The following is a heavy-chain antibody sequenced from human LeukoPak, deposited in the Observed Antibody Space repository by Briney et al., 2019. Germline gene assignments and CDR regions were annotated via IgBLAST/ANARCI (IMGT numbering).Heavy chain of an antibody. J-gene: IGHJ4*02. D-gene: IGHD3-22*01. CDR1: GGSISSGGYY. Sequence: TQTLSLTCTVSGGSISSGGYYWSWIRQHPGKGLEWIGYIYYSGSTYYNPSLKSRVTISVDTSKNQFSLKLSSVTAADTAVYYCARSHYYDSSGYYGWGQGTLVTVSS. V-gene: IGHV4-31*03. CDR2: IYYSGST. CDR3: ARSHYYDSSGYYG.